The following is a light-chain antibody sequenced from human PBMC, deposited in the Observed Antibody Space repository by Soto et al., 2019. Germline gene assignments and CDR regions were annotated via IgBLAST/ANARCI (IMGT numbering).Light chain of an antibody. J-gene: IGLJ1*01. CDR1: SSNIGSNS. CDR2: STS. V-gene: IGLV1-44*01. CDR3: AAWDDSLNGLYV. Sequence: QSALTQPPSASGTPGQRVTISCSGSSSNIGSNSVNWYQQLPGTAPKLLVYSTSQRPSGVPDRFSGSKSGTSASLAISALRSEDESDYFCAAWDDSLNGLYVFGTGTKLTVL.